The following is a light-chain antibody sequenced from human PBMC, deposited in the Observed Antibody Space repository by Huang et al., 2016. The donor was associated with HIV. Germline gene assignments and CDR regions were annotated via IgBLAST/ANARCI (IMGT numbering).Light chain of an antibody. CDR1: QGISSF. J-gene: IGKJ4*01. CDR2: AAS. Sequence: IQLTQSPSSLSASVGERVTITCRASQGISSFLAWYQQKPGKAPKRLRYAASTLHSGVPLRFSGSGSGTDFTLTISSLQHEDFATYYCQQFNNHPLTFGGGTKVEIK. CDR3: QQFNNHPLT. V-gene: IGKV1-9*01.